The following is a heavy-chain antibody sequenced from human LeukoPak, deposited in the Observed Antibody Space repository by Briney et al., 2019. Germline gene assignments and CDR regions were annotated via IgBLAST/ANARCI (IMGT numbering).Heavy chain of an antibody. CDR3: ARTLGYCSGDSCFGNNWFDP. Sequence: ASVKVSCKASGGIFSSFTITWVRQAPGQGLEWMGGIIPIFDTPTYAQKFQGRVRITADESTSTAYLELSSLRSEDTAVYYCARTLGYCSGDSCFGNNWFDPWGQGTLVTVSS. J-gene: IGHJ5*02. V-gene: IGHV1-69*13. D-gene: IGHD2-15*01. CDR1: GGIFSSFT. CDR2: IIPIFDTP.